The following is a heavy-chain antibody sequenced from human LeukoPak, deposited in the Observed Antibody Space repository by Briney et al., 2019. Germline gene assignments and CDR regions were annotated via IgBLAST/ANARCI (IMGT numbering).Heavy chain of an antibody. Sequence: GGSLRLSCAASGFTFSSYGVHWVRQAPGKGLEWVAVIWYDGSNKYYADSVKGRFTISRDNSKNTLYLQMNSLRAEDTAVYYCARDRRDSGSYYGWFDPWGQGTLVTVSS. J-gene: IGHJ5*02. CDR2: IWYDGSNK. CDR1: GFTFSSYG. V-gene: IGHV3-33*01. D-gene: IGHD1-26*01. CDR3: ARDRRDSGSYYGWFDP.